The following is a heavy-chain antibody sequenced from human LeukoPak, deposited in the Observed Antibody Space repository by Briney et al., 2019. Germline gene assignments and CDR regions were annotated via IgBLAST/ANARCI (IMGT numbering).Heavy chain of an antibody. V-gene: IGHV4-39*07. CDR3: ARSVGSIAARYDY. J-gene: IGHJ4*02. CDR2: IYYSGST. D-gene: IGHD6-6*01. Sequence: SETLSLTCTVSGGSISSSSYYWGWIRQPPGKGLEWIGSIYYSGSTYYNPSLKSRVTISVDTSKNQFSLKLSSVTAADTAVYYCARSVGSIAARYDYWGQGTLVTVSS. CDR1: GGSISSSSYY.